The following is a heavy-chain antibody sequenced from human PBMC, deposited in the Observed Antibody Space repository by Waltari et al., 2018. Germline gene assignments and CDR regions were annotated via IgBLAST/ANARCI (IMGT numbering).Heavy chain of an antibody. CDR1: GGSISSHY. D-gene: IGHD1-1*01. Sequence: QVQLQESGPGLVKPSETLSLTCTVSGGSISSHYWRWIRQPPGKGLEWIGYIYYSGSTNYNPSLKSRVTISVDTSKNQFSLKLSSVTAADTAVYYCARERKATTRVWDYWGQGTLVTVSS. CDR3: ARERKATTRVWDY. CDR2: IYYSGST. J-gene: IGHJ4*02. V-gene: IGHV4-59*11.